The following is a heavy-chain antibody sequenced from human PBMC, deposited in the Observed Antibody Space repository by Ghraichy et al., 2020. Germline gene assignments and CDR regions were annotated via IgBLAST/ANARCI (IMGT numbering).Heavy chain of an antibody. J-gene: IGHJ4*02. V-gene: IGHV4-59*08. CDR1: GGSISSYY. CDR2: ISYSGST. Sequence: SETLSLTCTVSGGSISSYYWSWIRQPPGKGLEWIGYISYSGSTNYSPSLESRVTISVDTSKNQFSLRLSSVTAADTAVYYCARHLDGYTKSPLDYWGQGTLVTVSS. D-gene: IGHD5-24*01. CDR3: ARHLDGYTKSPLDY.